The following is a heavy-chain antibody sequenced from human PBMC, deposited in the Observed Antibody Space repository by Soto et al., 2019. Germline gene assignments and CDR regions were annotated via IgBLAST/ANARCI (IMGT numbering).Heavy chain of an antibody. D-gene: IGHD3-10*01. CDR1: GLTVSSNY. CDR3: ARDRPGDEGDAFDI. V-gene: IGHV3-53*02. CDR2: LYSGGST. J-gene: IGHJ3*02. Sequence: EVQLVETGGGLIQPGGSLRLSCAASGLTVSSNYMNWVRQAPGKGLEWVSVLYSGGSTHYEGSVKGRFIISRDNTKNTLYLQMNSLSAEDTAVYYCARDRPGDEGDAFDIWGHGTMVTVSS.